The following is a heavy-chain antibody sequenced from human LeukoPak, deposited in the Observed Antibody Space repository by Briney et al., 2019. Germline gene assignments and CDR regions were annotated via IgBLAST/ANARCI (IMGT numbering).Heavy chain of an antibody. Sequence: SETLSLTCSVSGGSVGSYYWSWIRQPAGKGLEWIGRIYTSGSTNYNPSLRSRATISVDKSKSQFSLKLTSVTAADTAVYYCARALSYCSSTRCYAPYYFDYWGQGTLVTVSS. J-gene: IGHJ4*02. V-gene: IGHV4-4*07. CDR2: IYTSGST. CDR1: GGSVGSYY. CDR3: ARALSYCSSTRCYAPYYFDY. D-gene: IGHD2-2*01.